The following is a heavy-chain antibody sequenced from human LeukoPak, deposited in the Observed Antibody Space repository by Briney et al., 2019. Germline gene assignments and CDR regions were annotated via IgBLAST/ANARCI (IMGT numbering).Heavy chain of an antibody. D-gene: IGHD6-6*01. V-gene: IGHV3-21*01. CDR2: ISSSSSYI. Sequence: GGSLRLSCAASGFTFSSYSMNWVRQAPGKGLEWVSSISSSSSYIYYADSVKGRFTISRDNAKNSLHLQMNSLRAEDTAVYYCARDYIAARHPLDYWGQGNLVTVSS. J-gene: IGHJ4*02. CDR3: ARDYIAARHPLDY. CDR1: GFTFSSYS.